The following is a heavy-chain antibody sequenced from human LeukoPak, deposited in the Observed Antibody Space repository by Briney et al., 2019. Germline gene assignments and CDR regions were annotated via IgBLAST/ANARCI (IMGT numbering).Heavy chain of an antibody. Sequence: GGSVRLSCAASGLTLDDYGTSWFRQAPGKGLESVSGINWNGGSTGYADSVKGRFTISRDNAKNSLYLQMNSLRAEDTALYYCATGGWGRYDFWSGYLYWGQGTLVTVSS. CDR1: GLTLDDYG. J-gene: IGHJ4*02. CDR3: ATGGWGRYDFWSGYLY. CDR2: INWNGGST. D-gene: IGHD3-3*01. V-gene: IGHV3-20*04.